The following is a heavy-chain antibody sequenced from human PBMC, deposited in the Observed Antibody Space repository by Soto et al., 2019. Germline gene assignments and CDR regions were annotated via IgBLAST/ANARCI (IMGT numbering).Heavy chain of an antibody. CDR2: INHSGST. V-gene: IGHV4-34*01. CDR1: GGSFSGYY. J-gene: IGHJ6*02. CDR3: ARTAHMVRGVIAHYYYYGMDV. D-gene: IGHD3-10*01. Sequence: PSETLSLTCAVYGGSFSGYYWSWSRQPRGKGLEWIGEINHSGSTNYNPSLTSRVTISVDTSKNQFSLKLSSVTAADTAVYYCARTAHMVRGVIAHYYYYGMDVWGQGTTVT.